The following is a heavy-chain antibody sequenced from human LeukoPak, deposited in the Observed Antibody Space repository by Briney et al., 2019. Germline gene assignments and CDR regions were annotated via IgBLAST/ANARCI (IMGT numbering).Heavy chain of an antibody. V-gene: IGHV1-2*02. D-gene: IGHD6-13*01. CDR1: GYTFTGYY. J-gene: IGHJ4*02. Sequence: ASVKVSCKASGYTFTGYYMHWVRQAPGQGLEWMGWINPNSGGTNYAQKFQGRVTMTRDTSISTAYMELSRLRSDDTAVYYCAKDSSSWYYGAYYWGQGTLVTVSS. CDR3: AKDSSSWYYGAYY. CDR2: INPNSGGT.